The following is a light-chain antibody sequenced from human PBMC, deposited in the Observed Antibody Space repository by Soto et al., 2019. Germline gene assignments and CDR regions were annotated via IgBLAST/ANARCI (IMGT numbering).Light chain of an antibody. J-gene: IGLJ2*01. CDR3: SSYTTRSTLV. CDR2: EVT. CDR1: SSDVGASNY. V-gene: IGLV2-14*01. Sequence: QSALTQPASVSGSPGQSITISCSGTSSDVGASNYVYWYQQHPGKAPKLIIYEVTNRPSGVSDRFSGSKSGNTASLTISGFQAEDEADYYCSSYTTRSTLVFGVGTKLTVL.